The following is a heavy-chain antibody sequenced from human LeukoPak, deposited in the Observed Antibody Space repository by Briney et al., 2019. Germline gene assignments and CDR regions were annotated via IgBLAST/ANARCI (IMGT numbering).Heavy chain of an antibody. J-gene: IGHJ4*02. CDR2: IYYSGST. D-gene: IGHD1-26*01. V-gene: IGHV4-39*07. Sequence: SETLSLTCTVSGGSISSSSYYWGWIRQPPGKGLEWIGSIYYSGSTYYNPSLKSRVTISVDTSKNQFSLKLSSVTAADTAVYYCARVGRIVGARTGYFDYWGQGTLVTVSS. CDR1: GGSISSSSYY. CDR3: ARVGRIVGARTGYFDY.